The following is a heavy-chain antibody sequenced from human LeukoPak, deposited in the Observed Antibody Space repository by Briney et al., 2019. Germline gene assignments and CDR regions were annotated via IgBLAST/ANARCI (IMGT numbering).Heavy chain of an antibody. Sequence: PGGPLRLSCAASGFTFSNNWMTWVRQAPGKGLEWVANIKEDGSETYYVDSVRGRFIVSRDNAKNSLYLQMSRLRAADTATYYCARVVPCSSSSCYSLHYYMDVWGKGTTVTVSS. CDR2: IKEDGSET. J-gene: IGHJ6*03. V-gene: IGHV3-7*01. CDR3: ARVVPCSSSSCYSLHYYMDV. CDR1: GFTFSNNW. D-gene: IGHD2-15*01.